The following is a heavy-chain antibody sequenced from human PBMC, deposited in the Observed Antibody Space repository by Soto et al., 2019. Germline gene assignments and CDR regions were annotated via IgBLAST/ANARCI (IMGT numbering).Heavy chain of an antibody. V-gene: IGHV4-30-2*01. CDR2: IYPSGST. D-gene: IGHD2-2*01. CDR1: GGSISSGGYS. J-gene: IGHJ5*02. CDR3: ARVPDR. Sequence: QLHLQESGSGLVKPSQTLSLTCAVPGGSISSGGYSWSWIRQPPGKGLEWIGYIYPSGSTYYNPSLKSRVTISVDRSKNQFSLKLSSVTAADTAVYYCARVPDRWGQGTLVTVSS.